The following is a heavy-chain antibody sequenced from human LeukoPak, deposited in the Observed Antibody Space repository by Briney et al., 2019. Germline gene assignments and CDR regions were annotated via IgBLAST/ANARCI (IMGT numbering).Heavy chain of an antibody. D-gene: IGHD1-26*01. CDR2: ISSSSSYI. Sequence: PGGSLRLSCAASGITFSSYSMNWVRQAPGKGLEWVSSISSSSSYIYYADSVKGRFTISRDNAKNSLYLQMNSLRAEDTAVYYCARGIVGATHPYYYYGMDVWGQGTTVSVSS. V-gene: IGHV3-21*01. J-gene: IGHJ6*02. CDR3: ARGIVGATHPYYYYGMDV. CDR1: GITFSSYS.